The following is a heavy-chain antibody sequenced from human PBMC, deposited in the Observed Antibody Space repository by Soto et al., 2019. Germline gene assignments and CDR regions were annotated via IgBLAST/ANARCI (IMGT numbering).Heavy chain of an antibody. CDR3: ARDYRGDFWSGYRANYGMDV. V-gene: IGHV4-59*01. CDR1: GGSISSYY. Sequence: SETLSLTCTVSGGSISSYYWSWIRQPPGKGLEWIGYIYYSGSTNYNPSLKSRVTISVDTSKNQFSLKLSSVTAADTAVYYCARDYRGDFWSGYRANYGMDVWGQGTTVTVSS. D-gene: IGHD3-3*01. CDR2: IYYSGST. J-gene: IGHJ6*02.